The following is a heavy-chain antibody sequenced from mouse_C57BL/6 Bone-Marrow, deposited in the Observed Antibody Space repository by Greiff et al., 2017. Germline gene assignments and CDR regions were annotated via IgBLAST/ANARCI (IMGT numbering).Heavy chain of an antibody. J-gene: IGHJ2*01. D-gene: IGHD6-1*01. Sequence: EVHLVESGGGLVKPGGSLKLSCAASGFTFSSYAMSWVRQTPEKRLEWVATISDGGSYTYYPDNVKGRFTISRDNAKNNLYLQMSHLKSEDTAMYYCARATSDFDYWGQGTTLTVSS. V-gene: IGHV5-4*01. CDR3: ARATSDFDY. CDR1: GFTFSSYA. CDR2: ISDGGSYT.